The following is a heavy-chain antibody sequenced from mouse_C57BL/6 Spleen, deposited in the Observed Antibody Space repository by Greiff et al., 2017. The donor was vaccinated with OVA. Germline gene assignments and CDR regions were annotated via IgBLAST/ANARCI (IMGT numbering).Heavy chain of an antibody. CDR2: INPNNGGT. CDR3: ARRVYDYDDAMDY. D-gene: IGHD2-4*01. Sequence: VQLQQSGPELVKPGASVKISCKASGYTFTDYYMNWVKQSHGKSLEWIGDINPNNGGTSYNQKFKGKATLTVDKSSSTAYMELRSLTSEDSAVYYCARRVYDYDDAMDYWGQGTSVTVSS. V-gene: IGHV1-26*01. J-gene: IGHJ4*01. CDR1: GYTFTDYY.